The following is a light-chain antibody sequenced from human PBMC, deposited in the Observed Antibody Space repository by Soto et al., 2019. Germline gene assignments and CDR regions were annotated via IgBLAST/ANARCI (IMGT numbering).Light chain of an antibody. J-gene: IGLJ1*01. V-gene: IGLV2-11*01. Sequence: QSALTQPRSVSGSPGQSVTISCTRTSSDVGDYNYVSWYQQHPGKAPKLMIYDVSKRPSGVPDRFSGSKSGNTASLTISGLQAEDEADYYCCSYAGSRYVFGTGTKVTVL. CDR1: SSDVGDYNY. CDR3: CSYAGSRYV. CDR2: DVS.